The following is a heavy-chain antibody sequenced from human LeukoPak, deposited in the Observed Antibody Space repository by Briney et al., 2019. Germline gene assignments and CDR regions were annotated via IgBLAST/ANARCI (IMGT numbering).Heavy chain of an antibody. CDR1: GFTFSNYA. Sequence: GGSLRLSCAASGFTFSNYAMSWVRQAPGKGLEWVSAISGSGGSTYYVGSLEGRFSISRDNSKNTLSLQMNSLRAEDTAVYYCARSNDFWSGPLRNYYYYMDVWGKGTTVTVSS. V-gene: IGHV3-23*01. CDR2: ISGSGGST. D-gene: IGHD3-3*01. CDR3: ARSNDFWSGPLRNYYYYMDV. J-gene: IGHJ6*03.